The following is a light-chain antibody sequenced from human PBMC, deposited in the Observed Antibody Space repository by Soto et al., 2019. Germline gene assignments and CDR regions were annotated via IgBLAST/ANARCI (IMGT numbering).Light chain of an antibody. Sequence: EIVLTQSPGTLSLSPGERATLSCRASQSISSSYLAWYQQKPGQAPRLLIYDASSRATGIPDRFSGSGSGTDFTLTISRLEPEDFAVYPCQQYGSSPLTFGQGTKVEIK. J-gene: IGKJ1*01. V-gene: IGKV3-20*01. CDR3: QQYGSSPLT. CDR2: DAS. CDR1: QSISSSY.